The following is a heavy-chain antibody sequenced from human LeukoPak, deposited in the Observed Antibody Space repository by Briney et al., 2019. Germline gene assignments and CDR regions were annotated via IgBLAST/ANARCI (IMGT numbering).Heavy chain of an antibody. Sequence: SVKVSCKASGGTFSSYAISWVRQAPGQGLEWMGGIIPIFGTANYAQKFQGRVTITADESTSTAYMELSSLRSEDTAVYYCAIPYYYDSSGYYSPLYYYYYYMDVWGKGTTVTVSS. CDR2: IIPIFGTA. CDR3: AIPYYYDSSGYYSPLYYYYYYMDV. J-gene: IGHJ6*03. V-gene: IGHV1-69*01. CDR1: GGTFSSYA. D-gene: IGHD3-22*01.